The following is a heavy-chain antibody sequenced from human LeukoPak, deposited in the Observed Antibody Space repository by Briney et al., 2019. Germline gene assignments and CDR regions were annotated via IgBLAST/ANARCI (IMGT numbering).Heavy chain of an antibody. CDR1: GFTFSSYA. V-gene: IGHV3-30*04. CDR3: ASEIIFGSFDY. Sequence: PGGSLRLSCAASGFTFSSYAMHWVRQAPGKGLGRVSVISYDGSNKYYADSVKGRFNISRDNYKNTLYLQMNSLRAEDTAVYYCASEIIFGSFDYWGQGTLVTVSS. J-gene: IGHJ4*02. CDR2: ISYDGSNK. D-gene: IGHD3-3*01.